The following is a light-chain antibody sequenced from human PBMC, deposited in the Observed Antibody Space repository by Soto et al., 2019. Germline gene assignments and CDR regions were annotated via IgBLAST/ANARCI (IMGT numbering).Light chain of an antibody. V-gene: IGKV1-5*03. CDR1: QTSNW. CDR2: KAS. Sequence: DIQMTQSPSTLSASVGDRVTITCRASQTSNWLAWYQQKPGKAPKLLIYKASILESGVPSRFSGSGSGTELPRTISSLQPADLSTYYCQQYNTYSPRTFGQGTKVEIK. J-gene: IGKJ1*01. CDR3: QQYNTYSPRT.